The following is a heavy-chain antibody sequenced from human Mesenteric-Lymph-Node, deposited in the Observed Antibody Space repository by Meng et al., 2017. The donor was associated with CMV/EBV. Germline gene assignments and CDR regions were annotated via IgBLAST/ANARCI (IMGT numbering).Heavy chain of an antibody. Sequence: SETLSLTCTVSGGSISSSSYYWGWIRQPPGKGLEWIGHIYNRGNTKYSPSLKSRVSISVDTSKNQFSLNLKSVTAADTAVYYCARAGEQWLEQGVIDSWGQGTLVTVSS. CDR2: IYNRGNT. D-gene: IGHD6-19*01. J-gene: IGHJ4*02. CDR1: GGSISSSSYY. V-gene: IGHV4-61*05. CDR3: ARAGEQWLEQGVIDS.